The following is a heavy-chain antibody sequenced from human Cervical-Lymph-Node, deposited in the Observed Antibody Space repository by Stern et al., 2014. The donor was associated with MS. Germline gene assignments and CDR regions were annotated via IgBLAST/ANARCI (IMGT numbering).Heavy chain of an antibody. CDR1: GYRFPINW. CDR3: AIQSAWQQLAQPFDY. Sequence: EVQLVQSGAVVKKPGESLKISCRASGYRFPINWIGWVRQMPGKGLEWMGIIYPGDSDTRSSPSFQGQVTISADNSISTAYLQWSRLKASDTARYYCAIQSAWQQLAQPFDYWGQGTLVTVSS. V-gene: IGHV5-51*01. CDR2: IYPGDSDT. J-gene: IGHJ4*02. D-gene: IGHD6-13*01.